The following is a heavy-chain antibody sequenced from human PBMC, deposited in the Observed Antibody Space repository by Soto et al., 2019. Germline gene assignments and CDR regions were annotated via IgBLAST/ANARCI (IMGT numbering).Heavy chain of an antibody. D-gene: IGHD4-17*01. CDR3: ARSVPRRLRPNWFDP. V-gene: IGHV1-8*02. CDR1: GGTFSSYA. J-gene: IGHJ5*02. CDR2: INPNSGNT. Sequence: ASVKVSCKASGGTFSSYAISWVRQAPGQGLEWMGWINPNSGNTSYAQKLQGRVTMTRNTSISTAYMELSSLRSEDTAVYYCARSVPRRLRPNWFDPWGQGTLVTVSS.